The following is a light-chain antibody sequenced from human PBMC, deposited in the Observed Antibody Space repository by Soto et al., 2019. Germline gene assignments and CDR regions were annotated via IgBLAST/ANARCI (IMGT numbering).Light chain of an antibody. CDR3: QQYSNFWT. Sequence: DIQMTQSPSTLSASVGDRVTITCRASQTISSSLAWYQQKPGKAPNLLIYKASSLESGVPSRFSGSGSGTEFTLTISSVQPEDFATNYCQQYSNFWTFGQGTKVEIK. CDR2: KAS. J-gene: IGKJ1*01. CDR1: QTISSS. V-gene: IGKV1-5*03.